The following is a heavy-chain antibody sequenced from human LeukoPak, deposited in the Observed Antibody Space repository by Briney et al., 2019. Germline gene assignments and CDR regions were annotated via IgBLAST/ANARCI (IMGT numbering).Heavy chain of an antibody. V-gene: IGHV3-64*01. Sequence: PGGSLGLSCAASGFTFSSYAMHWVRQAPGKGLEYVSDISSNGGSTYYANSVKGRFTISRDNSKNTLYLQMGSLRTEDMAVYYCARGGTYTYGSPFGYWGQGTLVTVSS. CDR3: ARGGTYTYGSPFGY. CDR2: ISSNGGST. J-gene: IGHJ4*02. D-gene: IGHD5-18*01. CDR1: GFTFSSYA.